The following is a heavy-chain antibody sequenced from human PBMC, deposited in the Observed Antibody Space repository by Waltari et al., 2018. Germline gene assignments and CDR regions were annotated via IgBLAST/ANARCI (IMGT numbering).Heavy chain of an antibody. J-gene: IGHJ4*02. CDR2: INDDDTYI. D-gene: IGHD6-19*01. V-gene: IGHV3-21*02. CDR3: AREGAWYDFDY. CDR1: AFSLSSYT. Sequence: EVQLVESGGGLVRPGGSLRLSCAGSAFSLSSYTINWVRQAPGKGLEWVSSINDDDTYIYYADSVRGRFTISRDNAKNSMYLQMTSLRADDTAVYYCAREGAWYDFDYWGQGVLVTVSS.